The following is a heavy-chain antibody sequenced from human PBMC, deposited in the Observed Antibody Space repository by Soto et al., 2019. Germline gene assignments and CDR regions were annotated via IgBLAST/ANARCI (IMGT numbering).Heavy chain of an antibody. CDR1: GFTFSSYA. V-gene: IGHV3-64*01. CDR2: ISSNGGST. CDR3: ARHGSGSYYFDS. J-gene: IGHJ4*02. Sequence: EVQLVESGGGLVQPGGSLRLSCAASGFTFSSYAMHWVRQAPGKGLEYVSAISSNGGSTYYGNSVKVRFTISRDNSKNTLYLQMGSLRAEDMAVYYCARHGSGSYYFDSWGQGTLVTVSS. D-gene: IGHD3-10*01.